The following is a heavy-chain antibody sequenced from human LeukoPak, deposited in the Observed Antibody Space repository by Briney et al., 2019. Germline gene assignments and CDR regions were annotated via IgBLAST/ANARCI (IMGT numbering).Heavy chain of an antibody. CDR3: ARVVTRDPELIDAFDI. Sequence: ASVKVSCKASGYTFTSYYMHWVRQGPGQGLEWMGIINPSGGSTSYAQKFQGRVTMTRDTSTSTVYMELSSLRSEDTAVYYCARVVTRDPELIDAFDIWGQGTMVTVSS. CDR1: GYTFTSYY. CDR2: INPSGGST. D-gene: IGHD1-26*01. J-gene: IGHJ3*02. V-gene: IGHV1-46*01.